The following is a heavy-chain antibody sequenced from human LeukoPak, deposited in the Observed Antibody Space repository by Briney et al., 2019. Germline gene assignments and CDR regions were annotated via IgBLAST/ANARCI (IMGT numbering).Heavy chain of an antibody. CDR2: ISYDGSNK. Sequence: GGSLRLSCAASGFTFSSYGMHWVRQAPGKGLEWVAVISYDGSNKYYADSVKGRFTISRDNSKNTLYLQMNSLRAEDTAVYYCAKDSEDIVVVPAAFLDYWGQGTLVTVSS. D-gene: IGHD2-2*01. CDR3: AKDSEDIVVVPAAFLDY. V-gene: IGHV3-30*18. CDR1: GFTFSSYG. J-gene: IGHJ4*02.